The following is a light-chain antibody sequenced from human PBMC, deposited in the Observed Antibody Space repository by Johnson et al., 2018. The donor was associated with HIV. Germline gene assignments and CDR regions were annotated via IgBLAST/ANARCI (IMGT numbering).Light chain of an antibody. CDR3: GTWDYTLKTGF. Sequence: QSVLTQPPSVSAAPGQKVTISCSGSNSNIGNNYVSWYQQLPGTAPKLLIYGNDKRPSGIPDRFSGSKSGTSATLGITGLQSGDEADYYCGTWDYTLKTGFFGTGTKVTVL. CDR1: NSNIGNNY. V-gene: IGLV1-51*01. CDR2: GND. J-gene: IGLJ1*01.